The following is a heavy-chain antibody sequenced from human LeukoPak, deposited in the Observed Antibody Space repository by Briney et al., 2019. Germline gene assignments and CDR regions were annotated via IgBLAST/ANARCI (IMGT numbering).Heavy chain of an antibody. CDR1: GVSFGGYY. CDR2: IYYGGST. Sequence: SETLSPTCSAYGVSFGGYYWTWIRQPPGKGLEWIGYIYYGGSTSYNPSLKSRVTISVDTSKNQFSLRLTSVTAADTAVYYCARQSNSGWYLIDYWGQGTLVTVSS. V-gene: IGHV4-59*08. CDR3: ARQSNSGWYLIDY. D-gene: IGHD6-19*01. J-gene: IGHJ4*02.